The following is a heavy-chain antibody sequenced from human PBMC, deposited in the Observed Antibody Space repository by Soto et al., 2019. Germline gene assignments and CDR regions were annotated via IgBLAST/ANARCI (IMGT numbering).Heavy chain of an antibody. V-gene: IGHV1-69*01. D-gene: IGHD2-21*02. CDR1: GGTFSSYA. CDR2: IIPIFGTA. Sequence: QVQLVQSGAEVKKPGSSVKVSCKASGGTFSSYAISWVRQAPEQGLEWMGGIIPIFGTANYAKKFQGRVTITADESTSTAYMELSSLRSEDTAVYYCARERVATAGYFDYWGQGTLVTVSS. CDR3: ARERVATAGYFDY. J-gene: IGHJ4*02.